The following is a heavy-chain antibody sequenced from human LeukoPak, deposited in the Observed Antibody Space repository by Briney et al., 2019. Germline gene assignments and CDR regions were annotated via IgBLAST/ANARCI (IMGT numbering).Heavy chain of an antibody. CDR3: ARMTARGVSWYQQKYYYYYYGMDV. D-gene: IGHD3-10*01. V-gene: IGHV4-34*01. J-gene: IGHJ6*02. CDR2: INHSGST. Sequence: SETLSLTCAVYGGSFSGYYWSWIRQPPGKGLEWIGEINHSGSTNYNPSLKSRVTISVDTSKNQFSLKLSSVTAADTAVYYCARMTARGVSWYQQKYYYYYYGMDVWGQGTTVTVSS. CDR1: GGSFSGYY.